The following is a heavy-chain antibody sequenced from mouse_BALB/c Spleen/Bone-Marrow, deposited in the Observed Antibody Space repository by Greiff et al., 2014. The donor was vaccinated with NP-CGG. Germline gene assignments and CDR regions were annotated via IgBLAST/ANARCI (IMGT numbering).Heavy chain of an antibody. CDR3: AVYYYGISSFVY. Sequence: EVQLQQSGAELVKSGASVKLSCTASGFNIKDTYMHWVKQRPEQGLEWIGRIDPANGNTKYDPKFQGKATITADTSSNTAYLQLSSLTSEDTAVYYCAVYYYGISSFVYWGQGTLVTVSA. V-gene: IGHV14-3*02. CDR1: GFNIKDTY. CDR2: IDPANGNT. J-gene: IGHJ3*01. D-gene: IGHD1-1*01.